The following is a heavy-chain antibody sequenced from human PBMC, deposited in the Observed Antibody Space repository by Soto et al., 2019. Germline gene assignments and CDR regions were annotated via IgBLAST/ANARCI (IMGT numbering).Heavy chain of an antibody. CDR3: AKALRFTFTTGYYMDV. J-gene: IGHJ6*03. CDR2: ISGSGST. V-gene: IGHV3-23*01. D-gene: IGHD3-16*01. Sequence: EVQLLESGGGLVQPGGSLRLSCAASGFTVSSYAMSWVRQAPGKGLEWVSVISGSGSTYSADSVKGRFTITRDSSNYTVYLQMNSLRAEDTAVYYCAKALRFTFTTGYYMDVWGRGTTVTVSS. CDR1: GFTVSSYA.